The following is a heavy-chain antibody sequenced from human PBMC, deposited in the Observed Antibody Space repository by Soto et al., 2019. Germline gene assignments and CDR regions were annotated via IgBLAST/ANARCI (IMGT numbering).Heavy chain of an antibody. CDR1: GGSISSYY. V-gene: IGHV4-59*01. D-gene: IGHD5-12*01. Sequence: PSETLSLTYSVSGGSISSYYWSWIRQPPGKGLEWIAYIYYSGTSYNPSLKSRVSISLDTSKNQFSLKLSSVTAADTAVYYCARERGRDGYNFEFSYWGQGALVTVSS. CDR3: ARERGRDGYNFEFSY. J-gene: IGHJ4*02. CDR2: IYYSGT.